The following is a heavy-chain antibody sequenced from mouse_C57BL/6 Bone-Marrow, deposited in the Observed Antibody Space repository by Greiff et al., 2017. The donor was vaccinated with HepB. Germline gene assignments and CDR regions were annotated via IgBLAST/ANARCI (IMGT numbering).Heavy chain of an antibody. CDR3: ATRLYDGYSPYAMDY. D-gene: IGHD2-3*01. J-gene: IGHJ4*01. V-gene: IGHV3-1*01. CDR1: GYSITSGYD. CDR2: ISYSGST. Sequence: EVQLQQSGPGMVKPSQSLSLTCTVTGYSITSGYDWHWIRHFPGNKLEWMGYISYSGSTNYNPSLKSRISITHDTSKNHFFLKLNSVTTEDTATYYCATRLYDGYSPYAMDYWGQGTSVTVSS.